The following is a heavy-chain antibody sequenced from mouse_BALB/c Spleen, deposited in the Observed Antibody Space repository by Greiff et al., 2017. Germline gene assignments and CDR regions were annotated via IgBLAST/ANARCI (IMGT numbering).Heavy chain of an antibody. D-gene: IGHD3-1*01. CDR1: GFTFSSYG. V-gene: IGHV5-6-3*01. CDR3: ARDSSGYAMDY. J-gene: IGHJ4*01. CDR2: INSNGGST. Sequence: EVQVVESGGGLVQPGGSLKLSCAASGFTFSSYGMSWVRQTPDKRLELVATINSNGGSTYYPDSVKGRFTISRDNAKNTLYLQMSSLKSEDTAMYYCARDSSGYAMDYWGQGTSVTVSS.